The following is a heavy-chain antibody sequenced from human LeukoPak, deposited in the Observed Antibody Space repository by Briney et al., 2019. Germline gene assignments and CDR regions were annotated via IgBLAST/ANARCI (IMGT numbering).Heavy chain of an antibody. CDR2: INHSGST. Sequence: SETLSLTCAVYGGSFSGYYWSWIRQPPGKGLEWIGEINHSGSTNYNPSLKSRVTISVDTSKNQFSLKPSSVTAADTAVYYCASQRVVRGVTCFDYWGQGTLVTVSS. CDR3: ASQRVVRGVTCFDY. D-gene: IGHD3-10*01. V-gene: IGHV4-34*01. CDR1: GGSFSGYY. J-gene: IGHJ4*02.